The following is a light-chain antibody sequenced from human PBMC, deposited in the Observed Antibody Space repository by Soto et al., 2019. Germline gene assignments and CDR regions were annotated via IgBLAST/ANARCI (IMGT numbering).Light chain of an antibody. CDR2: GAS. V-gene: IGKV3-20*01. CDR3: QQSVT. J-gene: IGKJ3*01. CDR1: QTISSSY. Sequence: EIVLTQSPGTLSLSPGERATLSCRASQTISSSYLAWYQQKPGQAPRLLIYGASRRAAGVPDRFSGSGSGTDFTLTISRLEPEDFAVYYCQQSVTFGPGTKVDIK.